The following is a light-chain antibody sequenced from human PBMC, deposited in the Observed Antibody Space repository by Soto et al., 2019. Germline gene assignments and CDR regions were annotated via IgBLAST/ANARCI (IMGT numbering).Light chain of an antibody. V-gene: IGKV1-39*01. CDR2: AAS. J-gene: IGKJ5*01. Sequence: DIQMTQSPSSLSASVGDRVTITCRASQSISSYLNWYQQKPGKAPKHLIYAASSLQSGVPSRFSGSGSGTDFTLTISSLQPEDFATYYCQQSYSTPLITFGQGTRLRL. CDR1: QSISSY. CDR3: QQSYSTPLIT.